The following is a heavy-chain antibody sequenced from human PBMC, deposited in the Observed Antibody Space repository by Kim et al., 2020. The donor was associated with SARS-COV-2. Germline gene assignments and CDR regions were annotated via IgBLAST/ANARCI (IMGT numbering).Heavy chain of an antibody. CDR1: GFTFSSYA. V-gene: IGHV3-64D*09. CDR2: ISSNGGST. CDR3: VKEYRPFDYGDYDHQYWYFDL. D-gene: IGHD4-17*01. J-gene: IGHJ2*01. Sequence: GGSLRLSCSASGFTFSSYAMHWVRQAPGKGLEYVSAISSNGGSTYYADSVKGRFTISRDNSKNTLYLQMSSLRAEDTAVYYCVKEYRPFDYGDYDHQYWYFDLWGRGTLVTVSS.